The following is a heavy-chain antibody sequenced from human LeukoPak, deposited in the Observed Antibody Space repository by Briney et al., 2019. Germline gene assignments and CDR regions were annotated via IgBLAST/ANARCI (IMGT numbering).Heavy chain of an antibody. CDR1: GFTFSSYA. D-gene: IGHD3/OR15-3a*01. Sequence: PGGSLRLSCAASGFTFSSYAMSWVRQAPGKGLEWVSSISSSSSYIYYADSVKGRFTISRDNAKNSLYLQMNSLRAEDTAVYYCASRVDSGYWGQGTLVTVSS. V-gene: IGHV3-21*01. CDR2: ISSSSSYI. CDR3: ASRVDSGY. J-gene: IGHJ4*02.